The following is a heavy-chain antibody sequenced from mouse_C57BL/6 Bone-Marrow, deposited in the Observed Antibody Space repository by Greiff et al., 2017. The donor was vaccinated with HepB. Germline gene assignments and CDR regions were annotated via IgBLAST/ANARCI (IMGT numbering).Heavy chain of an antibody. CDR3: ARKGYGSPMDY. CDR1: GYSFTGYY. V-gene: IGHV1-42*01. D-gene: IGHD2-10*02. Sequence: EVQLQQSGPELVKPGASVKISCKASGYSFTGYYMNWVKQSPEKSLEWIGEINPSTGGTTYNQKFKAKATLTVDKSSSTAYMQLKSLTSEDSAVYYCARKGYGSPMDYWGQGTSVTVSS. CDR2: INPSTGGT. J-gene: IGHJ4*01.